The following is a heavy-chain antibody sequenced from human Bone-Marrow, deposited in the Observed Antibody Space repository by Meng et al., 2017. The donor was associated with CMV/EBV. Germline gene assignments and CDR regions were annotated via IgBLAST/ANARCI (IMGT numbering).Heavy chain of an antibody. J-gene: IGHJ4*02. D-gene: IGHD3-16*01. CDR2: IYYSGST. Sequence: SETLSLTCTVSGGSISSSSYYWGWIRQPPGKGLEWTGRIYYSGSTYYNPSLKSRVTISRDNARNSLYLQMNSLRAEDTAVYYCARDVGKGGFDYWGQGTLVTVSS. CDR3: ARDVGKGGFDY. V-gene: IGHV4-39*02. CDR1: GGSISSSSYY.